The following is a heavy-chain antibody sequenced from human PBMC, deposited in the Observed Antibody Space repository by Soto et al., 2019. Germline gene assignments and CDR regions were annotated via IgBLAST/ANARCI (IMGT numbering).Heavy chain of an antibody. CDR1: GFTFSSYA. V-gene: IGHV3-23*01. D-gene: IGHD6-13*01. CDR3: AKDLQYSSSWTSPTIDY. CDR2: ISGSGGST. Sequence: GGSLRLSCAASGFTFSSYAMSWVRQAPGKGLEWVSAISGSGGSTYYADSVKGRFTISRDNSKNTLYLQMNSLRAEDTAVYYCAKDLQYSSSWTSPTIDYWGQGTLVTVSS. J-gene: IGHJ4*02.